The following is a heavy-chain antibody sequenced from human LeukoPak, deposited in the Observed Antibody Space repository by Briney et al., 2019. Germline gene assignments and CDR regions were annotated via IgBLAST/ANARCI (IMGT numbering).Heavy chain of an antibody. CDR3: ARNNWFGEFENWFDP. CDR2: ISFDGSDK. J-gene: IGHJ5*02. V-gene: IGHV3-30*07. D-gene: IGHD3-10*01. CDR1: GFTFSSYA. Sequence: PGGSLRLSCAASGFTFSSYAMHWVRQAPGKGLEWVALISFDGSDKYYADSMKGRFTISRDNAKNSLYLQMNSLRAEDTAVYYCARNNWFGEFENWFDPWGQGTLVTVSS.